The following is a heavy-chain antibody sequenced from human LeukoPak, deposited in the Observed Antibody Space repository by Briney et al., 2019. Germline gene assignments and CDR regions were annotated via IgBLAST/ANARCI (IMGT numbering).Heavy chain of an antibody. CDR2: INPNSGGT. D-gene: IGHD3-10*01. CDR3: ARGSAYGSGSYYNENWFDP. V-gene: IGHV1-2*04. CDR1: GYTFTDYY. J-gene: IGHJ5*02. Sequence: GASVKVSCKASGYTFTDYYMHWVRQAPGQGLEWMGWINPNSGGTNYAQKFQGWVTMTRDTSISTAYMELSRLRSDDTAVYYCARGSAYGSGSYYNENWFDPWGQGTLVTVSS.